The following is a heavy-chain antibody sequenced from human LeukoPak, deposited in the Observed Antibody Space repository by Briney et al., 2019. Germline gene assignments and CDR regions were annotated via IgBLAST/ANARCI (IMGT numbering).Heavy chain of an antibody. Sequence: GRSLRLSCAASGFTFSSYAMHWVRQAPGKGLEWVAVISYDGSNKYYADSVKGRFTISRDNSKNTLYLQMNSLRAEDTAVYYCARDPVPFIAAAGTTFVASGGIDYWGQGTLVTVSS. CDR3: ARDPVPFIAAAGTTFVASGGIDY. J-gene: IGHJ4*02. CDR1: GFTFSSYA. V-gene: IGHV3-30-3*01. CDR2: ISYDGSNK. D-gene: IGHD6-13*01.